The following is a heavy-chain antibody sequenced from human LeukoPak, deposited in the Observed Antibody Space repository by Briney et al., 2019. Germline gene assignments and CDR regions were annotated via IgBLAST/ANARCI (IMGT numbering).Heavy chain of an antibody. CDR2: MNPNSGNT. V-gene: IGHV1-8*01. D-gene: IGHD6-13*01. Sequence: ASVKVSCKAPGYTFTSYDINWVRQATGQGLEWMGWMNPNSGNTGYAQKFQGRVTMTRNTSISTAYMELSSLRSEDTAVYYCARGLSSSWYWWESISSGSGSRFDYWGQGTLVTVSS. CDR3: ARGLSSSWYWWESISSGSGSRFDY. CDR1: GYTFTSYD. J-gene: IGHJ4*02.